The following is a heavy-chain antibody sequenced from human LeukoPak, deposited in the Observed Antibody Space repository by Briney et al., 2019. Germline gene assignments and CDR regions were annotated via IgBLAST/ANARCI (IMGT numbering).Heavy chain of an antibody. J-gene: IGHJ6*02. V-gene: IGHV3-30*18. CDR1: GFTFSSYG. CDR2: ISYDGSNK. D-gene: IGHD1-26*01. Sequence: PGGSLRLSCAASGFTFSSYGMHWVRQAPGKGLEWVAVISYDGSNKYYADSVKGRFTISRDNSKNTLYLQMNSLRAEDTAVYYCANSLGSYYYYYGMDVWGQGTTVTVSS. CDR3: ANSLGSYYYYYGMDV.